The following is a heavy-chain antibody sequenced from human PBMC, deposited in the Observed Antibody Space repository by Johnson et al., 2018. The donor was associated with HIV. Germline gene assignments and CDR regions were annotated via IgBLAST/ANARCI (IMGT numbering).Heavy chain of an antibody. Sequence: VQLVESGGGLVQPGGSLRLSCAASGFTFSSYWMHWVRQAPGKGLVWVSRINSDGSSTNYADSVKGRFTISRDNAKNTLYLQMNSLRAEDTAVYYCAREGSGWYDAFDIWGQGTMVTVSS. D-gene: IGHD6-19*01. CDR1: GFTFSSYW. CDR2: INSDGSST. V-gene: IGHV3-74*01. J-gene: IGHJ3*02. CDR3: AREGSGWYDAFDI.